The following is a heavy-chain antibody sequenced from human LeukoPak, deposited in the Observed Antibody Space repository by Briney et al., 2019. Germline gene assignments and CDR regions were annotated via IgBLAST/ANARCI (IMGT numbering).Heavy chain of an antibody. V-gene: IGHV3-21*01. Sequence: GGSLRLSCAASGFTFSSYSMNWVRQAPGKGLEWVSSISSSSSYIYYADSVKGRLTISRDNAKNSLYLQMNSLRAEDTAVYYCARMGELLWFGEFHRYFDYWGQGTLVTVSS. CDR1: GFTFSSYS. D-gene: IGHD3-10*01. CDR3: ARMGELLWFGEFHRYFDY. CDR2: ISSSSSYI. J-gene: IGHJ4*02.